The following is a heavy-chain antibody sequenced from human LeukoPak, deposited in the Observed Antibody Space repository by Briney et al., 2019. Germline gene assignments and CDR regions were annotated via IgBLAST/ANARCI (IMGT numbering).Heavy chain of an antibody. CDR1: GFTFGTYG. Sequence: GGSLRLSCTVSGFTFGTYGMSWVRQAPGKGLEWVANIKQDGSEKYYVDSVKGRFTISRDNAKNSLYLQMNSLRAEDTAVYYCARDYYDSSGYAPWGQGTLVTVSS. CDR3: ARDYYDSSGYAP. V-gene: IGHV3-7*01. J-gene: IGHJ4*02. D-gene: IGHD3-22*01. CDR2: IKQDGSEK.